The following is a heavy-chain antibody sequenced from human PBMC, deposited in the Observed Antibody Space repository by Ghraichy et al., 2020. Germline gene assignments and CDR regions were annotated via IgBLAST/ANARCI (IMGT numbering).Heavy chain of an antibody. CDR1: GFTFSSYG. CDR2: IRYDGSNK. Sequence: GGSLRLSCAASGFTFSSYGMHWVRQAPGKGLEWVAFIRYDGSNKYYADSVKGRFTISRDNSKNTLYLQMNSLRAEDTAVYYCAKDAYDSSGYYPMLDYWGQGTLVTVSS. V-gene: IGHV3-30*02. D-gene: IGHD3-22*01. CDR3: AKDAYDSSGYYPMLDY. J-gene: IGHJ4*02.